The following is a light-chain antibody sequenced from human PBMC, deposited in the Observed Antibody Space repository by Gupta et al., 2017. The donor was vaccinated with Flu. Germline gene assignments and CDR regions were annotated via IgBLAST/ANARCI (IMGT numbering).Light chain of an antibody. CDR3: SSNTNTNTLVV. V-gene: IGLV2-14*01. Sequence: ITISCTGTSSDVGGYKYVSWYQQHPGKAPKLIIFEVSNRPSGVSNRFSGSKSGNTASLTISGLQAEDEADYYCSSNTNTNTLVVFGGGTKLTVL. CDR2: EVS. CDR1: SSDVGGYKY. J-gene: IGLJ2*01.